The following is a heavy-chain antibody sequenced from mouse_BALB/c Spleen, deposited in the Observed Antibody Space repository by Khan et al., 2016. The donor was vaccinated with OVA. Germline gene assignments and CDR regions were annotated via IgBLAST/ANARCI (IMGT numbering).Heavy chain of an antibody. CDR1: GDSITSGY. CDR3: ARYDYDYDGAFAY. J-gene: IGHJ3*01. V-gene: IGHV3-8*02. CDR2: ISYRGST. Sequence: VQLKESGPSLVKPSQTLSLTCSVTGDSITSGYWNWIRKFPGNKLEYMGYISYRGSTYYNPSLKSRISITRDTSKNQYYLQLNSVTTEDTATYYCARYDYDYDGAFAYWGQGTLVTVSA. D-gene: IGHD2-4*01.